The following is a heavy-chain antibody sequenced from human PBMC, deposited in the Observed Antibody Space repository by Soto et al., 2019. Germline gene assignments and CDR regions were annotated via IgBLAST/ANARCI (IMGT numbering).Heavy chain of an antibody. V-gene: IGHV4-31*03. CDR1: GDSITSAGSY. Sequence: QVQLQESGPGLVKPSQTLSLTCIVSGDSITSAGSYWTWIRQHPGKGLEWIGYFYYNGNTYYNPSLKSRVTISVDTSNNQFSLKLSSVTAADTAVYYCASFNDRLTPATVLHWGQGTLATVSS. D-gene: IGHD4-4*01. CDR2: FYYNGNT. CDR3: ASFNDRLTPATVLH. J-gene: IGHJ4*02.